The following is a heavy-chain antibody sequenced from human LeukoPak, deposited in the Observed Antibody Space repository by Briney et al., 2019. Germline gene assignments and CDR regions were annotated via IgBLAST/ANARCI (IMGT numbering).Heavy chain of an antibody. CDR3: ARTSGGYSVGAFDI. D-gene: IGHD4-23*01. V-gene: IGHV5-51*01. J-gene: IGHJ3*02. Sequence: RGESLKISCQGSGYSFTNYWIGWVRQMPGKGLEWMGIIYPPDSDTRYGPSFRGQVTISADKSISTAYLQWSSLKASDTALYYCARTSGGYSVGAFDIWGQGTMVTVSS. CDR2: IYPPDSDT. CDR1: GYSFTNYW.